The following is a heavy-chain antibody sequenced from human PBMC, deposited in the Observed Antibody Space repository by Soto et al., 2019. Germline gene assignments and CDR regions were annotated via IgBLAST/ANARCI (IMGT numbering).Heavy chain of an antibody. CDR2: IIPMFRTP. D-gene: IGHD3-9*01. J-gene: IGHJ4*02. CDR1: GGTFSNYA. CDR3: ARDAGRHSYDVTGYYFDY. V-gene: IGHV1-69*12. Sequence: QVQLVQSGAEVKKPGSSVKVSCKASGGTFSNYAITWVRQAPGQGLEWMGGIIPMFRTPNYAQKFQGRVTITADESTSTAYMELSSLTSEDTAMYYCARDAGRHSYDVTGYYFDYWGQGTLVTVSS.